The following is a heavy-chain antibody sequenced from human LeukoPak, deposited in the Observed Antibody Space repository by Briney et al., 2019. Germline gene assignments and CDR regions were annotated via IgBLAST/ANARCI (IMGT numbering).Heavy chain of an antibody. CDR3: AKGSISGVVLVPDTCAPNDY. CDR2: ISGSGGST. V-gene: IGHV3-23*01. J-gene: IGHJ4*02. CDR1: GFTFSSYN. Sequence: GGSLRLSCAASGFTFSSYNMNWFGQAPVKGLGWVSGISGSGGSTYYVDSVKGRFTISRDNSKNTLYLQMNSLTVEDTAIYYCAKGSISGVVLVPDTCAPNDYWGQGTLVTVSS. D-gene: IGHD2-15*01.